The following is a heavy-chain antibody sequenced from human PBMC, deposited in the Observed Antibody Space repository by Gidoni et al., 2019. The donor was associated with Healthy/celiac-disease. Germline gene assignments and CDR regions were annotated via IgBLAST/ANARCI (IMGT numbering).Heavy chain of an antibody. D-gene: IGHD5-18*01. J-gene: IGHJ4*02. CDR1: GFTFDDYA. Sequence: EVQLVESGGGLVQPGRSLRLSCAASGFTFDDYAMHWVRQAPGKGLEWVSGISWKSGRIGYADSVKGRFTISRDNAKNSLYLQMNSLRAEDTALYYCAKDMGYGLDYWGQGTLVTVSS. CDR2: ISWKSGRI. V-gene: IGHV3-9*01. CDR3: AKDMGYGLDY.